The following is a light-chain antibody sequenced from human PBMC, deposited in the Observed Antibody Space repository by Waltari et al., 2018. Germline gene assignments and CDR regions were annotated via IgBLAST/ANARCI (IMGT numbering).Light chain of an antibody. V-gene: IGLV3-21*02. Sequence: SYVLTQPPSVSVAPGQTARLSCDGNNLSSKNVHWYQQKPGQAPVLVVYDDGDRPSGIPERFSGSNSGNTATLTISRVDAGDEADYYCQVWDSGSDHYVFGTVTKVTVL. CDR1: NLSSKN. J-gene: IGLJ1*01. CDR3: QVWDSGSDHYV. CDR2: DDG.